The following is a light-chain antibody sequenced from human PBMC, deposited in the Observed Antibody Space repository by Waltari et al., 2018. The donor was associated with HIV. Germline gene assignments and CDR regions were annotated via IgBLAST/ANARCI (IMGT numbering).Light chain of an antibody. J-gene: IGLJ3*02. CDR3: SSYTSSTYWV. V-gene: IGLV2-14*01. Sequence: QSALTQPASVSGSPGQSITISCTGTSSDAADYNYVSWYQQHAGKAPKLIIYEVSNRPSGISNRFSGSRSRNTASLTISGLQADDEADYYCSSYTSSTYWVFGGGTRLTVV. CDR1: SSDAADYNY. CDR2: EVS.